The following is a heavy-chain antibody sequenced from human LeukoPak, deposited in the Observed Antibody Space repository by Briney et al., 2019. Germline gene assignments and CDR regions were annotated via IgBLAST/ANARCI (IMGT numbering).Heavy chain of an antibody. Sequence: SETLSLTCTVSGGSISSSSYYWGWIRQPPGKGLEWIGSIYYSGSTYYNLSLKSRVTISVDTSKNQFSLKLSSVTAADTAVYYCARDRYCSGGSCYLNGPLGDWFDPWGQGTLVTVSS. D-gene: IGHD2-15*01. CDR3: ARDRYCSGGSCYLNGPLGDWFDP. V-gene: IGHV4-39*07. CDR2: IYYSGST. CDR1: GGSISSSSYY. J-gene: IGHJ5*02.